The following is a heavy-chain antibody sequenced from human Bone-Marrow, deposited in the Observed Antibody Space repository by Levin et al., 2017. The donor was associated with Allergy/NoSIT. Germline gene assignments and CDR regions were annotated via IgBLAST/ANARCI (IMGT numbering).Heavy chain of an antibody. CDR2: INPNSGGT. J-gene: IGHJ4*02. D-gene: IGHD2-15*01. Sequence: GESLKISCKTSGYTFTGYYIHWVRQAPGQGLEWMGWINPNSGGTNYAEKFQGRVTLTRDMSISTAYMELSRLRSDDTAVFYCARGGSRLSDWGQGTLVTVSS. V-gene: IGHV1-2*02. CDR3: ARGGSRLSD. CDR1: GYTFTGYY.